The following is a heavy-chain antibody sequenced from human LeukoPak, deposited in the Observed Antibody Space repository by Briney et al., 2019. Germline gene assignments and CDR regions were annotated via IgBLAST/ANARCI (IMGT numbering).Heavy chain of an antibody. D-gene: IGHD3-10*01. CDR2: LSGSGGAT. J-gene: IGHJ3*01. CDR3: AKDYGDFGSSYFCAFDV. CDR1: GFRFSSFA. Sequence: PGGSLRLSCVGSGFRFSSFAMSWVRQAPGKGLEWVSGLSGSGGATYYIDPAKGRFSISGDNSKNTMYLQMTNLRAEDTAVYYCAKDYGDFGSSYFCAFDVWGPGTMVTVSS. V-gene: IGHV3-23*01.